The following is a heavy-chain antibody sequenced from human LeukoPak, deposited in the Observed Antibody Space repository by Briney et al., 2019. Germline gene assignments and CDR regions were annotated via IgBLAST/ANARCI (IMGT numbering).Heavy chain of an antibody. D-gene: IGHD2-2*01. CDR2: INPNSGGT. Sequence: ASVKVSCKASGYTFTDYYIHWVRQAPGQGLEWMAWINPNSGGTYYAQNFHDRITLTRDTSISTAYMELSRLRSDNTAIYYCARANALYCSSTSCLFDYWGQGTLVTVSS. V-gene: IGHV1-2*02. CDR1: GYTFTDYY. J-gene: IGHJ4*02. CDR3: ARANALYCSSTSCLFDY.